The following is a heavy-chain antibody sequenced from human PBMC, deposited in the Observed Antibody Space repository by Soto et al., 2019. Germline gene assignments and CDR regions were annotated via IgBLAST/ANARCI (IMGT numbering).Heavy chain of an antibody. V-gene: IGHV1-18*01. CDR2: ISPYNGHT. D-gene: IGHD1-26*01. Sequence: APGKGPCKASCYNFTHFGISWVPQAPGQGLEWVGWISPYNGHTDYAQKVQGRVTMTTDTSTSTGYLDLRSLRSDDTAVYYCARGRGELRFDPWGQGTLVTVSS. CDR3: ARGRGELRFDP. J-gene: IGHJ5*02. CDR1: CYNFTHFG.